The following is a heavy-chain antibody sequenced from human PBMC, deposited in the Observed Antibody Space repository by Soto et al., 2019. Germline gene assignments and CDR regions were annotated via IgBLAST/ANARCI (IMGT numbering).Heavy chain of an antibody. CDR3: EKERTYYYGSGSYHHYGMDV. D-gene: IGHD3-10*01. CDR1: GFTFSSYA. Sequence: EVQLLESGGGLVQPGGSLRLSCAASGFTFSSYAMSWVRQAPGKGLEWVSSIRGSGGSTQYADAVKVRFTISRDNPNNALYLQMNSLRTEDTAVYYCEKERTYYYGSGSYHHYGMDVWGQGTTVTVSS. CDR2: IRGSGGST. J-gene: IGHJ6*02. V-gene: IGHV3-23*01.